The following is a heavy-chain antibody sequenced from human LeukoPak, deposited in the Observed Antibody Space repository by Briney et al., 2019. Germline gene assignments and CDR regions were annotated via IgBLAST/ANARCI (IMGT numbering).Heavy chain of an antibody. D-gene: IGHD6-19*01. J-gene: IGHJ6*03. Sequence: ASVKVSCKASGYTFTSYDINWVRQATGQGLEWMGWMNPNSGNTGYAQKFQGRVTMTRNTPISTAYMELSSLRSEDTAVYYCARSYSSGWYTPYYYYYMDVWGKGTTVTVSS. CDR1: GYTFTSYD. CDR3: ARSYSSGWYTPYYYYYMDV. V-gene: IGHV1-8*01. CDR2: MNPNSGNT.